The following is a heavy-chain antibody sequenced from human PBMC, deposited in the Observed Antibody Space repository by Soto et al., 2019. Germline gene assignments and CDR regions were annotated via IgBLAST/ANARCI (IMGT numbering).Heavy chain of an antibody. Sequence: TLPLPCTVSRGSVSSGCYYWSWLRHHPGKGLEWIGSIFYSGINHYNPSLKSRGSMSVDTSKMQLSLRLRCATVADTAVYYCARGRTSYDPWGQGTLGTVS. CDR3: ARGRTSYDP. CDR1: RGSVSSGCYY. V-gene: IGHV4-31*03. D-gene: IGHD1-7*01. J-gene: IGHJ5*02. CDR2: IFYSGIN.